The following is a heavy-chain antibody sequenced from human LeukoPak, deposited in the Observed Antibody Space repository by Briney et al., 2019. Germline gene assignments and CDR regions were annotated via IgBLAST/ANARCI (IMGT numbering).Heavy chain of an antibody. CDR2: IYSSGST. CDR3: ARKSRDGYLFDF. J-gene: IGHJ4*02. Sequence: SDTLSLTCTVSGYSISSGHWWGWIRQPPGKGLEWIGYIYSSGSTYYNPSLKSRVTMSVDTSKNQFSLKVSSVTAVDTAVYYCARKSRDGYLFDFWGQGTLVTVSS. D-gene: IGHD5-24*01. CDR1: GYSISSGHW. V-gene: IGHV4-28*01.